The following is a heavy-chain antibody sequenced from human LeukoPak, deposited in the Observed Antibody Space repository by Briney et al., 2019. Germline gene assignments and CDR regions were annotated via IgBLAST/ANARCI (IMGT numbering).Heavy chain of an antibody. D-gene: IGHD1-26*01. J-gene: IGHJ4*02. V-gene: IGHV3-43*02. CDR2: VSGEGGST. Sequence: PGGSLSLSCAASGFISDEYAMQWVRQAPGRGMEWVSLVSGEGGSTYYADSVKGRFNISRDNSKISLYLQMNSLRTEDTALYYCAKASGVGATMAHFDYWGQGTLVTVSS. CDR1: GFISDEYA. CDR3: AKASGVGATMAHFDY.